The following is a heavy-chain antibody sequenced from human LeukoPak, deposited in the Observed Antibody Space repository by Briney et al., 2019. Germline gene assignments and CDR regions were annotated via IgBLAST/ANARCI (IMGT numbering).Heavy chain of an antibody. Sequence: GGSLRLSCAASGFTFSRHAMNWVRQAPGMGLEWVSSISSSSSYIYYADSLKGRFTISRDNAKNSLYLQMNSLRAEDTAVYYCARAVKYYGSGSQYYFDYWGQGTLVTVSS. CDR3: ARAVKYYGSGSQYYFDY. J-gene: IGHJ4*02. V-gene: IGHV3-21*01. CDR2: ISSSSSYI. CDR1: GFTFSRHA. D-gene: IGHD3-10*01.